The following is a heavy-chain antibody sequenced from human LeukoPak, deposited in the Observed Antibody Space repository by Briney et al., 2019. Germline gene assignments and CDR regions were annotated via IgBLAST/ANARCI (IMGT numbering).Heavy chain of an antibody. D-gene: IGHD4-23*01. J-gene: IGHJ4*02. V-gene: IGHV3-23*01. CDR2: ISPSGDDT. CDR3: AKERKLLPFDC. Sequence: GGSLRLSCSASGLTFSHYAMTWVRQAPGKGLEWVSGISPSGDDTNYADSVKGRFTISRDNSKNTLYLQMNSLRAEDTAVYYCAKERKLLPFDCWGQGTLVTVSS. CDR1: GLTFSHYA.